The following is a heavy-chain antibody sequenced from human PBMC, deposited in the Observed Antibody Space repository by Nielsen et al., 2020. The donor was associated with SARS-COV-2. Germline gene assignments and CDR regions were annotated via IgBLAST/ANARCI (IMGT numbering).Heavy chain of an antibody. Sequence: GVLDLSVPASGFIVGSSYISWVRQAPGKGRKGAPVIYTDGRTFYADSVKGRFTISRLNSENTLYLQMDSLRVEDTAVYYCARDKYGGPTVDWGQGTLVTVSS. V-gene: IGHV3-53*04. CDR2: IYTDGRT. J-gene: IGHJ4*02. D-gene: IGHD4-17*01. CDR3: ARDKYGGPTVD. CDR1: GFIVGSSY.